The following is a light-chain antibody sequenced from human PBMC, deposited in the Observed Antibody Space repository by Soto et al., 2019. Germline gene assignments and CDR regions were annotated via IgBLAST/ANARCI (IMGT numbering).Light chain of an antibody. J-gene: IGKJ1*01. CDR2: AAS. Sequence: IRMTQSPSSFSATTGDRVTITCRASQGISSYLAWYQQKPGKAPKLLIYAASTLQSGVPSRFSGSGSGTDFTLTISCLQSEDFATYYCQQYYSYPPTFGQGTKVDIK. V-gene: IGKV1-8*01. CDR3: QQYYSYPPT. CDR1: QGISSY.